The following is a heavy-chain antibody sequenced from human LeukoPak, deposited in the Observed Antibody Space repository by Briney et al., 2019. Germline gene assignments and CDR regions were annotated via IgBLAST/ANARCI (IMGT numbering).Heavy chain of an antibody. Sequence: SVTDSFKASGGTFIIYVISWVRQAPGQGGEWMGGIIPMLGAANNIQKFQGRVTIAADKSTSTAYMELSSLRSEDTAVYYCAVDGGVVVVVYSFHYWGQGTLVTVSS. CDR3: AVDGGVVVVVYSFHY. CDR1: GGTFIIYV. D-gene: IGHD2-15*01. CDR2: IIPMLGAA. V-gene: IGHV1-69*06. J-gene: IGHJ4*02.